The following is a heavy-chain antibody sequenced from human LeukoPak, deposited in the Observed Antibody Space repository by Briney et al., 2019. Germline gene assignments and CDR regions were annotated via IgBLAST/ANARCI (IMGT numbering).Heavy chain of an antibody. CDR2: IYYSGST. Sequence: PWETLSLTCTVSGGSISSYYWSWIRQPPGKGLEWIGYIYYSGSTNYNPSLKSRVTISVDTSKNQFSLKLSSVTAADTAVYYCARVFNHYDSSGYLDYWGQGTLVTVSS. CDR3: ARVFNHYDSSGYLDY. J-gene: IGHJ4*02. CDR1: GGSISSYY. V-gene: IGHV4-59*01. D-gene: IGHD3-22*01.